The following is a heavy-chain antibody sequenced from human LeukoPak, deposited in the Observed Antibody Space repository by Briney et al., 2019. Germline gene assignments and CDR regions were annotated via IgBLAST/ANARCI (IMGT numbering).Heavy chain of an antibody. CDR3: ARTAAPYYDILTGYRNWFGP. CDR1: GFTFSSYG. Sequence: QSGGSLRLSCAASGFTFSSYGMHWVRQAPGKGLEWVAVISYDGSNKYYADSVKGRFTISRDNSKNTLYLQMNSLRAEDTAVYYCARTAAPYYDILTGYRNWFGPWGQGTLVTVSS. J-gene: IGHJ5*02. V-gene: IGHV3-30*03. D-gene: IGHD3-9*01. CDR2: ISYDGSNK.